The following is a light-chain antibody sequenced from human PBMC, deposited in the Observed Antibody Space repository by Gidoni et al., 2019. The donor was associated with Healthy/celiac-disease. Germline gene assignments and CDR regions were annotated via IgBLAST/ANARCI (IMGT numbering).Light chain of an antibody. CDR1: SSDVGGYNY. CDR3: CSYAGSYPWV. CDR2: DVS. J-gene: IGLJ3*02. V-gene: IGLV2-11*01. Sequence: QSALTQPLSVSGSPGQSVTISCTGTSSDVGGYNYVPWYQQHPGKAPKLMIYDVSKRPSGVPDRFSGSKSGNTASLTISGLQAEDEADYYCCSYAGSYPWVFGGGTKLTVL.